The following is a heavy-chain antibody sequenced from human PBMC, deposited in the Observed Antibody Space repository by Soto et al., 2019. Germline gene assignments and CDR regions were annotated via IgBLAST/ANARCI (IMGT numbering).Heavy chain of an antibody. Sequence: GGSLRLSCTASGFDFSNSGIQWVRQTPGKGLEWVALISFDGDKYYVDSVKGRFTISRDNPTNTVYLQMNRLRAEDTGVYYCARDYARGWCQFWGQGTLVTVSS. CDR2: ISFDGDK. J-gene: IGHJ4*02. CDR3: ARDYARGWCQF. CDR1: GFDFSNSG. V-gene: IGHV3-30*03. D-gene: IGHD2-8*02.